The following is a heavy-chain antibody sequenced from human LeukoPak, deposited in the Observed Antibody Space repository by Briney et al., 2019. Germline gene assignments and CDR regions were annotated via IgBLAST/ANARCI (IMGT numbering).Heavy chain of an antibody. V-gene: IGHV4-4*09. Sequence: PSETLSLTCTVSGGSISSYYWSWIRQPPGKGLEWIGYIYTSGSTNYNPSLKSRVTISVDTSKNQFSLKLSSVTAADTAVYFCAGYSTSWYYFDYWGQGTLVTVSS. CDR1: GGSISSYY. D-gene: IGHD6-13*01. J-gene: IGHJ4*02. CDR3: AGYSTSWYYFDY. CDR2: IYTSGST.